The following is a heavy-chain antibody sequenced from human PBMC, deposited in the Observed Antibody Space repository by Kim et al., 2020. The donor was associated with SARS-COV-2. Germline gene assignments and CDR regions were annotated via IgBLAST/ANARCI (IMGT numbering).Heavy chain of an antibody. CDR3: ARDQRLEWLRFNYYYGMDV. J-gene: IGHJ6*02. CDR1: GGSISSSSYY. CDR2: IYYSGST. Sequence: SETLSLTCTVSGGSISSSSYYWGWIRQPPGKGLEWIGSIYYSGSTYYNPSLKSRVTISVDTSKNQFSLKLSSVTAADTAVYYCARDQRLEWLRFNYYYGMDVWGQGTTVTVSS. V-gene: IGHV4-39*07. D-gene: IGHD5-12*01.